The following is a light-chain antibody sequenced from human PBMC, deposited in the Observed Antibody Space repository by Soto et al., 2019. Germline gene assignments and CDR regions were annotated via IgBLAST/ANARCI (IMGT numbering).Light chain of an antibody. CDR1: QTFSSH. CDR3: QQRSNWPPVIT. Sequence: EIVLTQSPATLSLSPGERATLSCRASQTFSSHLAWYQQKPGQAPRLLIYDASKRATGIPARFSGRGSGTDFPHTTSSLEPEDFAVYYCQQRSNWPPVITFGQGTRLEIK. CDR2: DAS. V-gene: IGKV3-11*01. J-gene: IGKJ5*01.